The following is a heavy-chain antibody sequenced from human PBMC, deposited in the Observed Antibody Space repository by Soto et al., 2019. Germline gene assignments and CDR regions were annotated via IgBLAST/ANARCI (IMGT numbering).Heavy chain of an antibody. CDR3: AKDVEMATIDYFDY. J-gene: IGHJ4*02. CDR1: GFTFSSYG. CDR2: ISYDGSNK. D-gene: IGHD5-12*01. Sequence: GGSLRLSCAASGFTFSSYGMHWVRQAPGKGLEWVAVISYDGSNKYYADSVKGRFTISRDNSKNTLYLQMNSLRAEDTAVYYCAKDVEMATIDYFDYWGQGTLVTVSS. V-gene: IGHV3-30*18.